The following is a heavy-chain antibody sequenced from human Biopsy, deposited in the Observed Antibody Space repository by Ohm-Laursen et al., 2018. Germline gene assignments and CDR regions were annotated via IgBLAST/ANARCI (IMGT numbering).Heavy chain of an antibody. D-gene: IGHD3-16*01. CDR3: ASSNPSRVAGGVALLDH. CDR1: GFTFSNTR. Sequence: SLRLSCTASGFTFSNTRMHWVRQAPGKGLMWVARIHSDGTTTTYADSVKGRFSISRDNAKNTVYLQMNSLGIDDTAVYYCASSNPSRVAGGVALLDHWGQGALVTVSP. J-gene: IGHJ4*02. V-gene: IGHV3-74*01. CDR2: IHSDGTTT.